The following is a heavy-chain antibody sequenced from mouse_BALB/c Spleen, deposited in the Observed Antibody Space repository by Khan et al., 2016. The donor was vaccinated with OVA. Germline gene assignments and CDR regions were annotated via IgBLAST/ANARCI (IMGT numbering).Heavy chain of an antibody. V-gene: IGHV1S135*01. CDR3: TRHGYVAWFTY. J-gene: IGHJ3*01. CDR2: IDPFSGDT. CDR1: GYSFTTYY. D-gene: IGHD2-2*01. Sequence: VQLQQSGPELMKPGASVKISCKASGYSFTTYYIHWVLQSHGKSLDWIGYIDPFSGDTTYNQKLKGKATLTVDKSSSTAYIHLNNLTSEDSAVYYCTRHGYVAWFTYWGQGTLVTVSA.